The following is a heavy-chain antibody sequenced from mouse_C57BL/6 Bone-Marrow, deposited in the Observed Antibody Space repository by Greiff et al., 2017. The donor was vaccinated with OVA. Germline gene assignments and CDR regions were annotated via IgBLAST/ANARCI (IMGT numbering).Heavy chain of an antibody. CDR3: VYDYDEVWCFDV. D-gene: IGHD2-4*01. J-gene: IGHJ1*03. V-gene: IGHV1-82*01. Sequence: QVQLQQSGPELVKPGASVKISCKASGYAFSSSWMNWVKQRPGKGLEWIGRIYPGDGDTNYNGKFKGKATLTADQSSSTAYMQLSSLTSEDSAVYFCVYDYDEVWCFDVWGTGTTVTVSS. CDR2: IYPGDGDT. CDR1: GYAFSSSW.